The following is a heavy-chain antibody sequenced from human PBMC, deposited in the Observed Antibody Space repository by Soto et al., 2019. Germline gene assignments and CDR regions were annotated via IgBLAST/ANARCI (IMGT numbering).Heavy chain of an antibody. Sequence: EEYLVESGGGLVQPGGSLRLSCSASGFTFNIHWMTWVRQAPGKGLEFVANINQDGSKIYYVDSVKGRFTISRDNAENSLYLQMSSLRGEDTALYYCVRAVAAAGSYWGRGTQVTVSS. J-gene: IGHJ4*02. CDR3: VRAVAAAGSY. CDR2: INQDGSKI. V-gene: IGHV3-7*05. D-gene: IGHD6-13*01. CDR1: GFTFNIHW.